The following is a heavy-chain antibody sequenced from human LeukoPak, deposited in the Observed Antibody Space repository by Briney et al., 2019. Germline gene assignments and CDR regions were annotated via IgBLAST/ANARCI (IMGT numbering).Heavy chain of an antibody. Sequence: SETLSLTCTASGGSISSYYWSWIRQPAGKGLEWIGRIYTSGSTNYNPSLKSRVTISVDTSKNQFSLKLSSVTAADTAVYYCARPYNWNDLFDPWGQGTLVTVSS. CDR2: IYTSGST. CDR3: ARPYNWNDLFDP. J-gene: IGHJ5*02. V-gene: IGHV4-4*07. CDR1: GGSISSYY. D-gene: IGHD1-1*01.